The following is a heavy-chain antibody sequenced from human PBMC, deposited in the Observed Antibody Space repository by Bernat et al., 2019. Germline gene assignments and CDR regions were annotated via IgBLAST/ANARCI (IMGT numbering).Heavy chain of an antibody. CDR1: GFTFSSYW. V-gene: IGHV3-7*03. J-gene: IGHJ6*02. CDR2: IKQDGSEK. CDR3: ARCGYCSGGSCCVSHYYGMDV. Sequence: EVQLVESGGGLVQPGGSLRLSCAASGFTFSSYWMSWVRQAPGKGLEGVRNIKQDGSEKYCVVSVKRRFTISRDNAKNTLYLQMNSLRSEHTAVYYCARCGYCSGGSCCVSHYYGMDVWGQGTTVTVSS. D-gene: IGHD2-15*01.